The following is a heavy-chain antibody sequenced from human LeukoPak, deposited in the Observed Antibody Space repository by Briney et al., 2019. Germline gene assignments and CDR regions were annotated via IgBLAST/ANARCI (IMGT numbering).Heavy chain of an antibody. CDR1: GGSFSGYY. CDR2: INHSGST. Sequence: SETLSLTCAVYGGSFSGYYWSWIRQPPGKGLEWIGEINHSGSTNYNPSLKSRVTISVDTSKNQFSLKLSSVTAADTAVYYCARTIYGDYVTPVAFDIWGQGTMVTVSS. D-gene: IGHD4-17*01. CDR3: ARTIYGDYVTPVAFDI. V-gene: IGHV4-34*01. J-gene: IGHJ3*02.